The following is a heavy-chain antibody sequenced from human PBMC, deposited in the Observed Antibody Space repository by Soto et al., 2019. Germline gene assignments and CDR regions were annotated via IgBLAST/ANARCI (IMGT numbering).Heavy chain of an antibody. CDR2: ISYDGSNK. CDR3: AKEAGSSWDPYRYEYMDV. V-gene: IGHV3-30*18. CDR1: GFTFSSYG. D-gene: IGHD6-13*01. Sequence: GGSLRLSCAASGFTFSSYGMHWVRQAPGKGLEWVAVISYDGSNKYYADSVKGRFNISRDNSKNTLYLQMNSLRAEGTAVYYCAKEAGSSWDPYRYEYMDVWGKGTTVTVSS. J-gene: IGHJ6*03.